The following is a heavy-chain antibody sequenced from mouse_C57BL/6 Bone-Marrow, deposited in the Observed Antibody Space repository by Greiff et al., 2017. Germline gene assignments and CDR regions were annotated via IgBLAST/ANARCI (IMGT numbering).Heavy chain of an antibody. Sequence: EVQGVESGGGLVKPGGSLKLSCAASGFTFSDYGMHWVRQAPEKGLAWVAYISSGSSTIYYAVTVKGRFTISRDNAKNSLFLHMTSLRSEDTAMYYCARGDYNYEGAWFAYWGQGTLVTVSA. CDR1: GFTFSDYG. D-gene: IGHD2-12*01. CDR3: ARGDYNYEGAWFAY. J-gene: IGHJ3*01. V-gene: IGHV5-17*01. CDR2: ISSGSSTI.